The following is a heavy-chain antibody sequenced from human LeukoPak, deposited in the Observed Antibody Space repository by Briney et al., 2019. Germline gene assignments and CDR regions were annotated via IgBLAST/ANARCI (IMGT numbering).Heavy chain of an antibody. V-gene: IGHV3-53*04. CDR1: GFTASSNY. CDR2: IYSDDRT. J-gene: IGHJ4*02. Sequence: PGGSLRLSCAASGFTASSNYMSWVRQAPGKGLEWVSVIYSDDRTYYADSVKGRFTISRHTSKKTLHLQMNSLRAEDTAVYYCARGSSQFDYWGQGTLVTVSS. D-gene: IGHD6-13*01. CDR3: ARGSSQFDY.